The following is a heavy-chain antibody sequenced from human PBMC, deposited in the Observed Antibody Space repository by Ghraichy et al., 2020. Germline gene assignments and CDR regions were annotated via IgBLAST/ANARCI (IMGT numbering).Heavy chain of an antibody. CDR3: ARAPGVGATTRWAFDI. CDR2: IYYSGST. V-gene: IGHV4-59*01. J-gene: IGHJ3*02. D-gene: IGHD1-26*01. Sequence: SETLSLTSTVSGGSISSYYWSWIRQPPGKGLEWIGYIYYSGSTNYNPSLKSRVTISVDTSKNQFSLKLSSVTAADMAVYYCARAPGVGATTRWAFDIWGPGKMVTVSS. CDR1: GGSISSYY.